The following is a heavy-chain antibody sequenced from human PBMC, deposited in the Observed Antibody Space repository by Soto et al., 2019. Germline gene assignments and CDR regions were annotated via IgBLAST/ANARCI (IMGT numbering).Heavy chain of an antibody. Sequence: SDTLSLTCTVSGGSISGYYWSWIRQPPGKGLEWIGYIYHNGNTNYNPSLKSRITISVDRSKNQFSLKLSSVTAADTAVYYCARSQTTVTSYDYWGQGTLVTVSS. V-gene: IGHV4-59*12. CDR1: GGSISGYY. CDR3: ARSQTTVTSYDY. CDR2: IYHNGNT. D-gene: IGHD4-17*01. J-gene: IGHJ4*02.